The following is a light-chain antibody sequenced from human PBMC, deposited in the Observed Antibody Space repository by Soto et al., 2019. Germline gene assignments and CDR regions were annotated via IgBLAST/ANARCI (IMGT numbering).Light chain of an antibody. Sequence: VLTQPPAILSLSPGATATLSCSASQSVGDYVCWYQQKLGQAPSLLIYVASQRSTGAPARYTASGSRTGFTLTISRLEPEDFATYYCELSEDGRGACGGGTKVDIK. J-gene: IGKJ4*01. CDR2: VAS. CDR3: ELSEDGRGA. CDR1: QSVGDY. V-gene: IGKV3-11*01.